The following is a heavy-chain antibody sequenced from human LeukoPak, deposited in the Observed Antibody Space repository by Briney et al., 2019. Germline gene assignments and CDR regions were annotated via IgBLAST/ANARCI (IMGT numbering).Heavy chain of an antibody. J-gene: IGHJ4*02. Sequence: GGSLRLSCAASGFTFSNYAMSWVRQAPGKGLEWVSSISGSGGSTDYADSVKGRFTISRDNSKKTLYLEMNSLRAEDTAVYYCAKVGDYDYVWGSYRYFGYWGQGTLVTVSS. D-gene: IGHD3-16*02. CDR1: GFTFSNYA. CDR3: AKVGDYDYVWGSYRYFGY. V-gene: IGHV3-23*01. CDR2: ISGSGGST.